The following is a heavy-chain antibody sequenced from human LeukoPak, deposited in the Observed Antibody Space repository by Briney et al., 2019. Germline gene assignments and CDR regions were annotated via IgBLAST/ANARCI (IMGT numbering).Heavy chain of an antibody. CDR2: MNPNSGNT. CDR3: ARALYCSSTSCYLGYYYYMDV. CDR1: RYPFTSYG. Sequence: ASVKVSCKASRYPFTSYGISWVRQAPGQGLEWMGWMNPNSGNTGYAQKFQGRVTITRNTSISTAYMELSSLRSEDTAVYYCARALYCSSTSCYLGYYYYMDVWGKGTTVTVSS. V-gene: IGHV1-8*03. J-gene: IGHJ6*03. D-gene: IGHD2-2*01.